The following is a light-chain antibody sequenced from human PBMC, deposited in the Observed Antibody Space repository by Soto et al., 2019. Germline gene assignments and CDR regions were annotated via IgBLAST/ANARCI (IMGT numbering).Light chain of an antibody. CDR1: QSVSSY. Sequence: EIVLTHSPGTLSLSPGERATLSCRASQSVSSYLAWYQQKPGQAPRLLIYDASNRATGIPARFSGSGSGTDFTLTISSLEPEDFAVYYCQQRSNWWTFGQGTKV. CDR3: QQRSNWWT. J-gene: IGKJ1*01. V-gene: IGKV3-11*01. CDR2: DAS.